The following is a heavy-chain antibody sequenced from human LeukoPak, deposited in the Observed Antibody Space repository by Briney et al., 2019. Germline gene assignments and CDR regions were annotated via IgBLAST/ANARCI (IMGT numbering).Heavy chain of an antibody. D-gene: IGHD3-10*01. CDR1: GYIFTAYY. J-gene: IGHJ4*02. Sequence: ASVKVSCKASGYIFTAYYMQWVGQAPGQGLEWMGWINPNSGVTNYAQKFQGRVTMTRDTSISTAYMELSRLRSDDTAVYYCARDLSGDHFDYWGQGTLVTVSS. CDR2: INPNSGVT. V-gene: IGHV1-2*02. CDR3: ARDLSGDHFDY.